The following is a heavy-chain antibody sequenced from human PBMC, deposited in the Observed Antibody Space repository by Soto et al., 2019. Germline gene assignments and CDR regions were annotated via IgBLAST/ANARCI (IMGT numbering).Heavy chain of an antibody. CDR2: IYYSGST. CDR1: GGSISSSSYY. CDR3: AGCIVVVPAAMGANWFDP. J-gene: IGHJ5*02. V-gene: IGHV4-39*01. Sequence: QLQLQESGPGLVKPSETLSLTCTVSGGSISSSSYYWGWIRHPPGKGLEWIGSIYYSGSTYYNPSPKSRVTISVDTSKNQFSLELSSVTAADTAVYYCAGCIVVVPAAMGANWFDPWGQGTLVTVSS. D-gene: IGHD2-2*01.